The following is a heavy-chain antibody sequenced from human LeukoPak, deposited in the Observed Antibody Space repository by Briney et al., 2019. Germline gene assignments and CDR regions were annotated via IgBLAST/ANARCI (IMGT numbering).Heavy chain of an antibody. CDR2: ISASGGST. CDR3: AKGLVPAAIRVVDY. J-gene: IGHJ4*02. Sequence: GGSLRLSCAASGFTFSSYAMSWVRQAPGKGLEWVSAISASGGSTYYADSVKARFTISRDNSQNTLYLQVNSLRAEDTAVYYCAKGLVPAAIRVVDYWGQGTLVTVSS. D-gene: IGHD2-2*01. CDR1: GFTFSSYA. V-gene: IGHV3-23*01.